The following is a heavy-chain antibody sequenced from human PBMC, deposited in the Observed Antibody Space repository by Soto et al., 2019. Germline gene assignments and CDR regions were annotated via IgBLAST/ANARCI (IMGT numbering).Heavy chain of an antibody. V-gene: IGHV3-15*05. CDR1: GLTFSDAW. Sequence: EVHLAESGGGLVKPGGSLRLSCVASGLTFSDAWMSWVRHPPGKGLEWVGRIRSKVHGETTDYAASVKGRFIISRDDSKNTLYLQMNSLESEDTALDYCSPEDGYNRYWGQGSLVTVSS. J-gene: IGHJ4*02. CDR2: IRSKVHGETT. CDR3: SPEDGYNRY. D-gene: IGHD5-18*01.